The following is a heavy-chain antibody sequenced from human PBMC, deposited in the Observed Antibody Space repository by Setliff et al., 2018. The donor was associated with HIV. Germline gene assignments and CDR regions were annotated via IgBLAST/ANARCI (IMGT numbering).Heavy chain of an antibody. CDR2: ISGSGGST. D-gene: IGHD1-26*01. V-gene: IGHV3-23*01. J-gene: IGHJ3*02. CDR3: AKVLFSGSNAEAAFDI. Sequence: GGSQLSCAASGFTFSSYAMSWVRQAPGKGLEWVSAISGSGGSTYYADSVKGRFTISRDKSKNTLYLQVNSLRAEDTAVYYCAKVLFSGSNAEAAFDIWGQGTMVTVSS. CDR1: GFTFSSYA.